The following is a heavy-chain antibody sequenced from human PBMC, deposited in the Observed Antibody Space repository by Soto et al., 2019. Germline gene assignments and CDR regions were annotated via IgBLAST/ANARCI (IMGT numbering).Heavy chain of an antibody. D-gene: IGHD2-21*01. V-gene: IGHV1-46*03. CDR3: PRGRPYVINDY. CDR1: GYTFTSYY. CDR2: INPSGGST. Sequence: QVQLVQSGAEVKKPGASVKVSCKASGYTFTSYYMHWVRQAPGQGLEWMGIINPSGGSTSYAQKFRGRVTRTRDTSTSTVYMALSSLRSEDTAVYYCPRGRPYVINDYWGQGTLVTVSS. J-gene: IGHJ4*02.